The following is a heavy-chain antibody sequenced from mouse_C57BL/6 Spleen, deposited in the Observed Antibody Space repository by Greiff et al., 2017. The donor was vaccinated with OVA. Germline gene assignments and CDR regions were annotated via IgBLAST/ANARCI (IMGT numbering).Heavy chain of an antibody. CDR1: GFTFSDYY. D-gene: IGHD1-1*01. CDR2: INYDGSST. Sequence: DVMLVESEGGLVQPGSSMKLSCTASGFTFSDYYMAWVRQVPEKGLEWVANINYDGSSTYYLDSLKSRFIISRDNAKNILYLQMSSLKSEDTATYYCARYYYGSSYGGYFDYWGQGTTLTVSS. J-gene: IGHJ2*01. V-gene: IGHV5-16*01. CDR3: ARYYYGSSYGGYFDY.